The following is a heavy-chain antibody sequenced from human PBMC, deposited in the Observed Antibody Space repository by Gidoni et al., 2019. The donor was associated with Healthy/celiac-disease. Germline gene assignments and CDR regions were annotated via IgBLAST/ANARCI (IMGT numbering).Heavy chain of an antibody. V-gene: IGHV3-7*03. Sequence: DSVKGRFTISRDNAKNSLYLQMNSLRAEDTAVYYCARAPHGAYDFWSGYLNWFDPWGQGTLVTVSS. CDR3: ARAPHGAYDFWSGYLNWFDP. J-gene: IGHJ5*02. D-gene: IGHD3-3*01.